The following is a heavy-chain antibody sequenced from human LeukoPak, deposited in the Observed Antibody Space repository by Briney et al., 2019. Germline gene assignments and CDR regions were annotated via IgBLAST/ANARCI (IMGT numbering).Heavy chain of an antibody. V-gene: IGHV3-30-3*01. J-gene: IGHJ3*02. CDR3: AKDTQRI. CDR2: ISYDGSNK. Sequence: GGSLRLSCAASGFTFSSYAMHWVRQAPGKGLEWVAVISYDGSNKYYADSVKGRFTISRDNSKNTLYLQMNSLRAEDTAVYYCAKDTQRIWGQGTMVTVSS. CDR1: GFTFSSYA.